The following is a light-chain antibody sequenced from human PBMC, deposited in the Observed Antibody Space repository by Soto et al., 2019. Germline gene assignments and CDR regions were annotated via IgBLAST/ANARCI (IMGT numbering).Light chain of an antibody. CDR2: DVS. Sequence: QSALTQPASVSGSPGQSITISCTGTSSDVGAYNSVAWYQHNPGKAPKLMIYDVSNRPSGVSSRFSGSKSANTASLSISGLQADDEADYYCSSYTSSSTLDFGTGTKVIVL. CDR1: SSDVGAYNS. CDR3: SSYTSSSTLD. J-gene: IGLJ1*01. V-gene: IGLV2-14*01.